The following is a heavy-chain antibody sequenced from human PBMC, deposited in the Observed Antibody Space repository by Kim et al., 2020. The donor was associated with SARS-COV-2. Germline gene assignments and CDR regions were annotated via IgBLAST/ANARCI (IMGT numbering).Heavy chain of an antibody. D-gene: IGHD6-19*01. V-gene: IGHV7-4-1*02. CDR2: VNAKTGNP. CDR1: GYTFTSYV. CDR3: AREAYNTGWGPRGLVDY. J-gene: IGHJ4*02. Sequence: ASVKVSCKASGYTFTSYVMNWVRQAPGQGLEWMGGVNAKTGNPTYGQGFTGRFVFSLDTSVSTAYLQISSLKAEDTAVYYCAREAYNTGWGPRGLVDYWGQGTLVTVSS.